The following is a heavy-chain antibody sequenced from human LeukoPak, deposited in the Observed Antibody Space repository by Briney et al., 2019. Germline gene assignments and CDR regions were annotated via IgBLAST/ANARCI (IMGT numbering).Heavy chain of an antibody. J-gene: IGHJ4*02. V-gene: IGHV1-69*05. CDR2: IIPIFGTA. CDR1: GGTFSSYA. D-gene: IGHD3-22*01. CDR3: ARDSRYYYDSSGPAGY. Sequence: SVKVSCKASGGTFSSYAISWVRQAPGQGLEWMGRIIPIFGTANYAQKFQGRVTITTDESTSTGYMELSSLRSEDTAVYYCARDSRYYYDSSGPAGYWGQGTLVTVSS.